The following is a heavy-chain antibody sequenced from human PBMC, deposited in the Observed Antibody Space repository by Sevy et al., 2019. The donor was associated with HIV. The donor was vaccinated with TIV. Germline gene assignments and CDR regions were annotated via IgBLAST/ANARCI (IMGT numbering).Heavy chain of an antibody. Sequence: GGSLRLSCVASGFTFDNYWMQWVRQAPGKGPEWVANIRQDGNEIYYADSVKGRFTISRDNAKESLYLQMSNLRVEDTAIYYCARRYFDLWGQGILVTVSS. CDR2: IRQDGNEI. V-gene: IGHV3-7*01. CDR1: GFTFDNYW. J-gene: IGHJ4*02. CDR3: ARRYFDL.